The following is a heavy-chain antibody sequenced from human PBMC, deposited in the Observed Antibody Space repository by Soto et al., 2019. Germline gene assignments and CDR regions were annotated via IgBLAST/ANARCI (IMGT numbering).Heavy chain of an antibody. J-gene: IGHJ5*02. Sequence: PSETLSLTCAVYGGSFSGYYWSWIRQPPGKGLEWIGEINHSGSTNYNPSLKSRVTISVDTSKNQFSLKLSSVTAADTAVYYCARGVWFDPWGQGTLVTVSS. V-gene: IGHV4-34*01. CDR1: GGSFSGYY. CDR2: INHSGST. CDR3: ARGVWFDP.